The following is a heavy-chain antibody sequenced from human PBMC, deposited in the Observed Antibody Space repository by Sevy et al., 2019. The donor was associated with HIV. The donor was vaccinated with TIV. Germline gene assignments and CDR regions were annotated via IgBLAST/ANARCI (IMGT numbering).Heavy chain of an antibody. CDR1: GFTFSSYA. CDR3: AKRVGLEDAFDI. Sequence: GGSLRLSCAASGFTFSSYAMSWVRQAPGKGLEWVSAISGSGGSTYYADSVKDRFTISRDNSKNTLYLQMNSLRAEDTAVYYCAKRVGLEDAFDIWGQGTMVTVSS. D-gene: IGHD3-16*01. J-gene: IGHJ3*02. CDR2: ISGSGGST. V-gene: IGHV3-23*01.